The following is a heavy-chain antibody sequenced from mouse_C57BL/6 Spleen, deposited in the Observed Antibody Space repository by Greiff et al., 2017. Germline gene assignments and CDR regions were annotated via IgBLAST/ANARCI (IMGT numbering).Heavy chain of an antibody. CDR3: AGYGSRGFAY. V-gene: IGHV1-82*01. CDR2: IYPGDGDT. CDR1: GYAFSSSW. Sequence: VQLQQSGPELVKPGASVKISCKASGYAFSSSWMNWVKQRPGKGLEWIGRIYPGDGDTNYNGKFKGKATLTADKSSSTAYMQLSSLTSEDSAVYFCAGYGSRGFAYWGQGTLVTVSA. D-gene: IGHD1-1*01. J-gene: IGHJ3*01.